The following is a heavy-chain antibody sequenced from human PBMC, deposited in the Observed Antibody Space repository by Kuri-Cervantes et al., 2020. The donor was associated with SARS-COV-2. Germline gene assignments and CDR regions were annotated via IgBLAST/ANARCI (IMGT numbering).Heavy chain of an antibody. V-gene: IGHV3-15*07. J-gene: IGHJ4*02. CDR1: GFTFTNAW. D-gene: IGHD6-19*01. CDR2: IKAKTEGETT. CDR3: AKDRGGSGWYLDY. Sequence: GESLKISCAASGFTFTNAWMNWVRQAPGKGLEWVGRIKAKTEGETTDYAAPVKGRFTISRDNSKNTLYLQMNSLRAEDTAVYYCAKDRGGSGWYLDYWGQGTLVTVSS.